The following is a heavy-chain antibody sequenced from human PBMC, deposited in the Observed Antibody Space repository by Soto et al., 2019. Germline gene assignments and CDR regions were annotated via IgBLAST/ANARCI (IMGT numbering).Heavy chain of an antibody. V-gene: IGHV3-23*01. Sequence: LGGSLRLSCAASGFTFSSYAMSWVRQAPGKGLEWVSAISGSGGSTYYADSVKGRFTISRDNSKNTLYLQMNSLRAEDTAVYYCVMADSSGYYGPGAFDIWGQGTMVTVSS. D-gene: IGHD3-22*01. CDR1: GFTFSSYA. CDR3: VMADSSGYYGPGAFDI. J-gene: IGHJ3*02. CDR2: ISGSGGST.